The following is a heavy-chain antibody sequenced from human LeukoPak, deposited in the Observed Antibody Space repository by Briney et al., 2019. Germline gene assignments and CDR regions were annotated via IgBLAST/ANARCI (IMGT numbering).Heavy chain of an antibody. D-gene: IGHD3-10*01. Sequence: SETLSLTCTVSGYSISSDYCWGWIRQPPGRGLEWIGSVHHSGSTYYNPSLKSRVTMSLDTSKNQFSLTLSSVTAADTAVYYCARATPGGLLYFGVGGQGILVTVPS. CDR1: GYSISSDYC. CDR3: ARATPGGLLYFGV. CDR2: VHHSGST. V-gene: IGHV4-38-2*02. J-gene: IGHJ4*02.